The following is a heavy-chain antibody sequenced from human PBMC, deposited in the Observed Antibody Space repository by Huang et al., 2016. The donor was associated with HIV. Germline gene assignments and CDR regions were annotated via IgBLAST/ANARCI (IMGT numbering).Heavy chain of an antibody. CDR2: IGPDDSDT. CDR1: GFKFTSYW. J-gene: IGHJ6*04. CDR3: ASRRTTPESYYLDV. Sequence: EVQLVQSGAEVKTPGESLKISCQISGFKFTSYWIAWVRQRPGQGQEWVGTIGPDDSDTRYSPSFQGHVTISADKSISTAFLQWSSLRASDTALYFCASRRTTPESYYLDVWGNGTTVIVSS. D-gene: IGHD2-15*01. V-gene: IGHV5-51*03.